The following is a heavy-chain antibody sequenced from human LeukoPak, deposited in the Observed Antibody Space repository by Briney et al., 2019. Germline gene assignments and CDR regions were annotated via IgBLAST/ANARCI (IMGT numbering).Heavy chain of an antibody. V-gene: IGHV4-59*01. Sequence: SGPTLVNPSETLSLTCTVSGGSISSSSWSWIRQPPGKGLEWIGYIYYSGSTNYNPSLKSRVTISVDTSRNQFSLKVTSVTAADTAMYYCARSRDGYTYYFDYWGQGNLVTVSS. D-gene: IGHD5-24*01. J-gene: IGHJ4*02. CDR1: GGSISSSS. CDR3: ARSRDGYTYYFDY. CDR2: IYYSGST.